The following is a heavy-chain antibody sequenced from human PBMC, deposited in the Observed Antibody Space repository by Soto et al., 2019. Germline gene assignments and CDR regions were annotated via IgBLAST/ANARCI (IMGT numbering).Heavy chain of an antibody. D-gene: IGHD1-26*01. Sequence: ASVKVSCKASGYRCHMYVITCVRQSPVKWLEWMGCISADTSDTNYAQKVQDRVTMTTDASTSTAYMEMRSLRSDDTAVYYCAMGGATSNWFGPWGQGTLVTVSS. CDR3: AMGGATSNWFGP. CDR1: GYRCHMYV. CDR2: ISADTSDT. V-gene: IGHV1-18*01. J-gene: IGHJ5*02.